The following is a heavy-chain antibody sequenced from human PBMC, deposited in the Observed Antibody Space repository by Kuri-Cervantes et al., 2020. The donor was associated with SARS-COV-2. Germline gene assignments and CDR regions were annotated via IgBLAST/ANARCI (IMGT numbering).Heavy chain of an antibody. Sequence: KVSCKGSGYSFTSYWIGWVRQMPGKGLEWMGIIYPGDSDTRYSPFFQGQVTISADKSISTAYLQWSSLKASDTAMYYCARPSDYCSSTSCLDYWGQGTLVTVSS. J-gene: IGHJ4*02. CDR2: IYPGDSDT. D-gene: IGHD2-2*01. CDR3: ARPSDYCSSTSCLDY. CDR1: GYSFTSYW. V-gene: IGHV5-51*01.